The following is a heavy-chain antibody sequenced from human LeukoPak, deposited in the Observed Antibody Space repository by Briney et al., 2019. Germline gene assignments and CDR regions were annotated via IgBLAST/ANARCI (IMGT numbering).Heavy chain of an antibody. D-gene: IGHD6-13*01. CDR3: ARGRIAAPNWFDP. CDR1: GGSFSGYY. J-gene: IGHJ5*02. Sequence: SETLSLTCAVYGGSFSGYYWSWIRQPPGKGLEWIGEINHSGSTNYNPSLKSRVTISVDTSKNQFSLKLNSVTAADTAVYSCARGRIAAPNWFDPWGQGTLVTVSS. V-gene: IGHV4-34*01. CDR2: INHSGST.